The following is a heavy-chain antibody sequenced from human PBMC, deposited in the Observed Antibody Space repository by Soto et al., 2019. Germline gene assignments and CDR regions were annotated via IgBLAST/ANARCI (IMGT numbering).Heavy chain of an antibody. J-gene: IGHJ5*02. CDR3: AASLYYDFWSGYYGWFDP. Sequence: SVKVSCKASGFTFTSSAMQWVRQARGQRLEWIGWIVVGSGNTNYAQKFQERVTIARDMSTSTAYMELSSLRSEDTAVYYCAASLYYDFWSGYYGWFDPWGQGTLVTVSS. V-gene: IGHV1-58*02. D-gene: IGHD3-3*01. CDR1: GFTFTSSA. CDR2: IVVGSGNT.